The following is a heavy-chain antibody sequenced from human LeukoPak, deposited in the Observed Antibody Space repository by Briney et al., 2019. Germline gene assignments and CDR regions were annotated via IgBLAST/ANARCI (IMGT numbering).Heavy chain of an antibody. CDR1: GFTFSSYG. CDR2: ISYDGSNK. CDR3: AKHGRSYDSSGYYPDY. Sequence: PGGSLRLSCAASGFTFSSYGMHWVRQAPGKGLEWVAVISYDGSNKYYADSVKGRFTISRDNSKSTLFLQMNSPRAEDTAVYYCAKHGRSYDSSGYYPDYWGQGTLVTVSS. J-gene: IGHJ4*02. V-gene: IGHV3-30*18. D-gene: IGHD3-22*01.